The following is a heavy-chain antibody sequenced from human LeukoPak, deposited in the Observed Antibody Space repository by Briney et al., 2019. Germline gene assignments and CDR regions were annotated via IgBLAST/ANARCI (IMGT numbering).Heavy chain of an antibody. CDR1: GFTFSSYC. Sequence: GGSLRLSCAASGFTFSSYCMHWVRHAPGKGLEGVALIWYDGTNKYYADSVKGRCTISRDNSKNTLYMQMSSLRAEDTAVYYCAKVLGRGYYYIDVWGKGTTVTVSS. CDR2: IWYDGTNK. J-gene: IGHJ6*03. CDR3: AKVLGRGYYYIDV. D-gene: IGHD1-1*01. V-gene: IGHV3-33*06.